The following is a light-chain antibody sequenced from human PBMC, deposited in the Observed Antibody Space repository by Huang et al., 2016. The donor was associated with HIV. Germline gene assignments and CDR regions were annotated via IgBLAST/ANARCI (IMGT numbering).Light chain of an antibody. V-gene: IGKV1-16*01. CDR3: QQYNSYPLT. CDR2: TAS. CDR1: QHISNY. Sequence: DIQMTQSPSSLSASVGDTITITCRASQHISNYLAWFQQKPGKAPKSLIFTASNLQSGVPSRFSGSGSGTDCTLTVSSLQPDDFATYYCQQYNSYPLTFGGGTRVDIK. J-gene: IGKJ4*01.